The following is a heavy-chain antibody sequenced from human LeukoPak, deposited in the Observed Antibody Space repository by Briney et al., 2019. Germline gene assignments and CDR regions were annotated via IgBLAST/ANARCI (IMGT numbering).Heavy chain of an antibody. D-gene: IGHD3/OR15-3a*01. J-gene: IGHJ4*02. CDR1: GFTFSSYW. CDR3: ARDRGGLVVIKYYFDY. CDR2: IKQDGSGK. Sequence: GGSLRLSCAASGFTFSSYWMSWVRQAPGKGLEWVANIKQDGSGKYYVDSVKGRFTISRDNAKNSLYLQMNSLRAEDTAVYYCARDRGGLVVIKYYFDYWGQGTLVTVSS. V-gene: IGHV3-7*01.